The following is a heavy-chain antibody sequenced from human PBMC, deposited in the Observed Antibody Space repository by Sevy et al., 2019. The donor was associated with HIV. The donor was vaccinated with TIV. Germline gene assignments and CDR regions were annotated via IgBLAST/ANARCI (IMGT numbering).Heavy chain of an antibody. Sequence: GGSLRLSCAASGFSFSTHAMHWVRQAPGKGLEWVAVISFDGSDKYYTDSVKGRSTISRDDSKNTLLLQVSSLRAEDTVVYYCARDAGYSTVWYPGYWGQGTLVTVSS. CDR3: ARDAGYSTVWYPGY. CDR2: ISFDGSDK. CDR1: GFSFSTHA. D-gene: IGHD6-19*01. V-gene: IGHV3-30*03. J-gene: IGHJ4*02.